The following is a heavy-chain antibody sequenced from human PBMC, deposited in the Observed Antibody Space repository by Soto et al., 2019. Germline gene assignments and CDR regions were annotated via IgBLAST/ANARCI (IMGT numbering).Heavy chain of an antibody. Sequence: EMHLLESGGELVQPGGSLRLSCAASGFTFSTYAMTWVRQAPGKGLEYVSAISGGGVTTYYADSMKGPFTMSRDNSKKTLYLETNSLRAEATAVYYCVKDRDDIGMVDAFEVWGQGTMVTVSS. CDR2: ISGGGVTT. CDR3: VKDRDDIGMVDAFEV. J-gene: IGHJ3*01. D-gene: IGHD2-15*01. CDR1: GFTFSTYA. V-gene: IGHV3-23*01.